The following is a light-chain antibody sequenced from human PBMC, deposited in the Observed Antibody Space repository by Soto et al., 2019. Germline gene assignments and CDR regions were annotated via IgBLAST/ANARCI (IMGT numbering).Light chain of an antibody. Sequence: DIVMTQSPDSLAVSLGERATINCKSSQHLLYSSNNQNYLAWYQQKPGQPPKLLIYWASTRESGVPDRFSGSGSGTDFTLTISSLQAEDVAVYYCQQYDRTPLTFGGGTKVEIK. CDR3: QQYDRTPLT. CDR2: WAS. V-gene: IGKV4-1*01. J-gene: IGKJ4*01. CDR1: QHLLYSSNNQNY.